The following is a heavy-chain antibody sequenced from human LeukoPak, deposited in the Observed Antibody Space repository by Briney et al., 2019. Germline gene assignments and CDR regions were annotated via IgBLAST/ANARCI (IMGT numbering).Heavy chain of an antibody. J-gene: IGHJ4*02. Sequence: RTGGSLRLSCVASGFTFSNYGMSWVRQAPGKGLEWVSGISGDSRAIDYAAPVKGRFTMSRDNSRNTVYLQMNSLRADDTAVYYCAKDVNLDYVRHFDSWGQGTLVTVSS. CDR1: GFTFSNYG. D-gene: IGHD3-16*01. CDR2: ISGDSRAI. CDR3: AKDVNLDYVRHFDS. V-gene: IGHV3-23*01.